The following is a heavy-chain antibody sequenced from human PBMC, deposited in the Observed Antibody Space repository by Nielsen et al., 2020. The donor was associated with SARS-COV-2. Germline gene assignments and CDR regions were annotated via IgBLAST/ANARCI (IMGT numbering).Heavy chain of an antibody. Sequence: ASVKVSCKASGYTFTSYAMHWVRQAPGQRLEWMGWLNPDNGDTKYSQNFEGRVTITRDTSANTAYMQLSSLRSEDTAVYYCARDYTTGWYYFDHWGQGTLVTVSS. CDR2: LNPDNGDT. V-gene: IGHV1-3*01. J-gene: IGHJ4*02. CDR3: ARDYTTGWYYFDH. CDR1: GYTFTSYA. D-gene: IGHD6-19*01.